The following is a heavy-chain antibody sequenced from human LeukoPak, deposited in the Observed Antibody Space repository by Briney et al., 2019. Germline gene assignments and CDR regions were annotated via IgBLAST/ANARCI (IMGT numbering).Heavy chain of an antibody. CDR3: ARGGSGWYYPVDY. V-gene: IGHV4-34*01. Sequence: SETLSLTCVVSGGSFSGYYWSWIRQPPGKGLEWIGEINHSGSTNYNPSLKGRVTISVDTSKNQFSLKLSSVTAADAAVYYCARGGSGWYYPVDYWGQGALVTVSS. CDR1: GGSFSGYY. CDR2: INHSGST. J-gene: IGHJ4*02. D-gene: IGHD6-19*01.